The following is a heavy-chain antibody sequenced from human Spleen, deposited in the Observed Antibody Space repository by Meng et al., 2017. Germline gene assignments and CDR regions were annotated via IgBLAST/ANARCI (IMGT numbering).Heavy chain of an antibody. Sequence: GGSLRLSCAASGFSFSSYAMHWVRQAPGRGLEWVAGITWNSDRLAYADSVKGRLTISRDNAKNFLYLQMNSLRSEDTAFYYCAKTLVATSNTILFDHWGQGTLVTVSS. CDR3: AKTLVATSNTILFDH. CDR1: GFSFSSYA. J-gene: IGHJ4*02. D-gene: IGHD2-2*01. CDR2: ITWNSDRL. V-gene: IGHV3-9*01.